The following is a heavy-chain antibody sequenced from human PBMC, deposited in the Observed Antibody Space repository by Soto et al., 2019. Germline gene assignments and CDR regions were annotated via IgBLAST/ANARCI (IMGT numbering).Heavy chain of an antibody. J-gene: IGHJ6*02. Sequence: GGSLRLSCAASGFTFSSYAMSWVRQAPGKGLEWVSAISGSGGSTYYADSVKGRFTTSRDNSKNTLYLQMNSLRAEDTAVYYCAKCQYYDFWSGYYPPGNGMDVWGQGTTVTVSS. CDR1: GFTFSSYA. V-gene: IGHV3-23*01. D-gene: IGHD3-3*01. CDR3: AKCQYYDFWSGYYPPGNGMDV. CDR2: ISGSGGST.